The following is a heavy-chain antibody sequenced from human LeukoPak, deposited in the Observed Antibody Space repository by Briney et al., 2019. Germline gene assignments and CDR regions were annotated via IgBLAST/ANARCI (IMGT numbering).Heavy chain of an antibody. D-gene: IGHD4-11*01. CDR2: ISYDGSNK. V-gene: IGHV3-30*01. CDR1: GVTFSSYA. J-gene: IGHJ5*02. Sequence: GRSLRLSCAASGVTFSSYAMHWVRQAPGKGLEWVAVISYDGSNKYYADSVKGRFTISRDNSKNTLYLQMNSLRAEDTAVYYCARESTEDWFDPWGQGTLVTVSS. CDR3: ARESTEDWFDP.